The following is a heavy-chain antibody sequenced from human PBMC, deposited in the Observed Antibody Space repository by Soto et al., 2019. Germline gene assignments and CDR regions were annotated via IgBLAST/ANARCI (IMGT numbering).Heavy chain of an antibody. V-gene: IGHV3-7*01. Sequence: GGSLRLSCVGSGLSLSNIWTSWVRQAPGKGLEWVANIKQGGTETYYVDSVKGRSTISKDHAKNSLYLQMNSLRVEDTALYYCASLDTARVETAGYWGQGTRVTVSS. CDR1: GLSLSNIW. CDR3: ASLDTARVETAGY. D-gene: IGHD5-18*01. J-gene: IGHJ4*02. CDR2: IKQGGTET.